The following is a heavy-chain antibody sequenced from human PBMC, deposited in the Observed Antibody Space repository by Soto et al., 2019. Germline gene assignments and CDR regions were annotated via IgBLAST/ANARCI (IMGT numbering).Heavy chain of an antibody. CDR1: GVSVSSETFS. Sequence: QLQLQESGPGLVKPSETLSLTCTVSGVSVSSETFSWDWSRQSPGRGLEGIGAVYYSGTNYYKPSPEERVINSEEKSKNQFSLNLRSVTAADTAVYFCARQGLSGSSFDLWGPGILVTVSS. CDR2: VYYSGTN. CDR3: ARQGLSGSSFDL. D-gene: IGHD3-10*01. V-gene: IGHV4-39*01. J-gene: IGHJ4*02.